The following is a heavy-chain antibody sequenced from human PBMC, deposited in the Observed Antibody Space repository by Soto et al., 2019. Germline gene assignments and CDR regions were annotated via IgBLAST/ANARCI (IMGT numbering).Heavy chain of an antibody. D-gene: IGHD1-7*01. Sequence: QVQLVQSGAEVKKPGASVKVSCKASGYTFTGYYMHWVRQGPGQGLEWMGWINPNSGGTNYAQKFQARVTMTRDTSISTAYMELSRLRSDDTAVYYSARDRNWNYYFGYWGQETLVTVSS. CDR3: ARDRNWNYYFGY. CDR1: GYTFTGYY. CDR2: INPNSGGT. J-gene: IGHJ4*02. V-gene: IGHV1-2*02.